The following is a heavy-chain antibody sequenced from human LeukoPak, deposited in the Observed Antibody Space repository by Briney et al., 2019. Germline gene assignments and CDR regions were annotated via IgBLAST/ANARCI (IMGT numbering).Heavy chain of an antibody. CDR3: ARDSSSLYDY. D-gene: IGHD6-13*01. CDR2: INHSGST. Sequence: PSETLSLTCAVYGGSFSGYYWSWIRRPPGKGLEWNGEINHSGSTNYNPSLKSRVTISVDTSKNQFSLKLSSVTAADTAVYYCARDSSSLYDYWGQGTLVTVSS. CDR1: GGSFSGYY. J-gene: IGHJ4*02. V-gene: IGHV4-34*01.